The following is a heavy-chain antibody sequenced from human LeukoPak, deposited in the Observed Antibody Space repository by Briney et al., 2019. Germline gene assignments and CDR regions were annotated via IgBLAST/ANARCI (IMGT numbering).Heavy chain of an antibody. V-gene: IGHV4-59*01. Sequence: SETLSLTCTVSGDSISSYYWSWIRQPPGKGLEWIGHIYNSETTNYNPSLESRVTISEDTSKNQFSLMLTFVTAADTAVYYCARVVYSHYWPEGMDVWGQGTTVTVSS. CDR1: GDSISSYY. J-gene: IGHJ6*02. CDR3: ARVVYSHYWPEGMDV. CDR2: IYNSETT. D-gene: IGHD4-11*01.